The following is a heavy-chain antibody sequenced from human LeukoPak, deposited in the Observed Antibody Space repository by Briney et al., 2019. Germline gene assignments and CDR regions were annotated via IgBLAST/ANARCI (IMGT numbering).Heavy chain of an antibody. V-gene: IGHV3-53*01. Sequence: PGGSLRLSCAASGFTVSSNYMSWVRQAPGKGLEWVSVIYSGGSTYYADSVKGRFTISRDNAKNSLYLQMNSLRAEDTAVYYCARGTPRKVVVPAFPGYWGQGTLVTVSS. CDR1: GFTVSSNY. CDR3: ARGTPRKVVVPAFPGY. J-gene: IGHJ4*02. D-gene: IGHD2-2*01. CDR2: IYSGGST.